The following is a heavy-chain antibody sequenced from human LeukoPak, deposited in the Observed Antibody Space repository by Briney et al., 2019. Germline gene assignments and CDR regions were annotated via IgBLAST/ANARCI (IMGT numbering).Heavy chain of an antibody. CDR2: ISGSGGST. Sequence: GGSLRLSCAASGFTFSSYAMSWVRQAPGKGLEWVSAISGSGGSTYYADSVKGRFTISRDNSKNTLYLQMNSLRAEDTAVYYCAKSPVSSCRGSFCYPFDYWGQGNLVTVSS. V-gene: IGHV3-23*01. D-gene: IGHD2-15*01. CDR3: AKSPVSSCRGSFCYPFDY. J-gene: IGHJ4*02. CDR1: GFTFSSYA.